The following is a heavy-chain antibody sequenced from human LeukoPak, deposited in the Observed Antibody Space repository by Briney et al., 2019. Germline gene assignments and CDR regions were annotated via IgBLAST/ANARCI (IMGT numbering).Heavy chain of an antibody. J-gene: IGHJ6*02. Sequence: GASVKVSCKASGYTFTGYYMHWVRQAPGQGLEWMGWINPNSGGTNYAQKFQGRVTMTRDTSISTAYMELSRLRSDDTAVYYCARARIAVAVSYYYGMDVWGQGTTVTVSS. CDR2: INPNSGGT. V-gene: IGHV1-2*02. D-gene: IGHD6-19*01. CDR1: GYTFTGYY. CDR3: ARARIAVAVSYYYGMDV.